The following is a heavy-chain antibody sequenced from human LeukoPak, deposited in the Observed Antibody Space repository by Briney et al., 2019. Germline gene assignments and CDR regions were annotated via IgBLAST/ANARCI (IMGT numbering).Heavy chain of an antibody. CDR1: GFTFSSYG. D-gene: IGHD3-22*01. CDR2: IWYDGSNK. Sequence: QPGRSLRLSCAASGFTFSSYGMHWVRQAPGKGLEWAAVIWYDGSNKYYADSVKGRFTISRDNSKNTLYLQMNSLRAEDTAVYYCAKLVVVHYWGQGTLVTVSS. CDR3: AKLVVVHY. J-gene: IGHJ4*02. V-gene: IGHV3-33*06.